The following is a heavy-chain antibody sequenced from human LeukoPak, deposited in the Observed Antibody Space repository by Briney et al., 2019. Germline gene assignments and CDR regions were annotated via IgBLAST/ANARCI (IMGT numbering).Heavy chain of an antibody. J-gene: IGHJ5*02. V-gene: IGHV5-51*07. CDR1: VSIITNYW. CDR2: INARDSDT. D-gene: IGHD2-2*01. Sequence: GASLQISCEDSVSIITNYWIACGHQLPGKGLGWAGIINARDSDTKYRPSLKGHFTISADRSSSTRYFQWSSLRASDTAIYYCARHLLDRSCSSSSCYAGSWFDPWGQGTVVTVS. CDR3: ARHLLDRSCSSSSCYAGSWFDP.